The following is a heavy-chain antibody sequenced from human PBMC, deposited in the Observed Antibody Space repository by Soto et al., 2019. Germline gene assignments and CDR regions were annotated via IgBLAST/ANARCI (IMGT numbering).Heavy chain of an antibody. Sequence: SETLSLTCTVSGGSISSGGYYWSWIRQHPGKGLEWIGYIYYSGSTYYNPSLKSRVTLSVDTSKNQFSLKLSSVTAADTAVYYCARRYGDYFAYWGRGTLVTFSS. CDR2: IYYSGST. CDR1: GGSISSGGYY. CDR3: ARRYGDYFAY. V-gene: IGHV4-31*03. J-gene: IGHJ4*02. D-gene: IGHD3-10*01.